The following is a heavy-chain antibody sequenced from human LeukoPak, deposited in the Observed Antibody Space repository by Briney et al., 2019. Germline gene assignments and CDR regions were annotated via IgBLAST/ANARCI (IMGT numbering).Heavy chain of an antibody. D-gene: IGHD4-17*01. CDR1: GGTFSSYA. J-gene: IGHJ5*02. Sequence: RGASVKASCKASGGTFSSYAISWVRQAPGQGLEWMGGIIPIFGTANYAQKFQGRVTITADESTSTAYMELSSLRSEDTAVYYCARDRGNGDYDWFDRWGQGTLVTVSS. CDR2: IIPIFGTA. CDR3: ARDRGNGDYDWFDR. V-gene: IGHV1-69*13.